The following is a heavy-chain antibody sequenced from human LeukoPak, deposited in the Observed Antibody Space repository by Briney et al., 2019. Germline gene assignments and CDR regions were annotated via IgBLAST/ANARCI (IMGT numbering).Heavy chain of an antibody. CDR2: IYHSGST. Sequence: PSETLSLTCTVSGYSISSGYYWGWNRQPPGKGLEWIGSIYHSGSTYYNPSLKSRVTISVDTSKNQFSLKLSSVTAADTAVYYCARTANAFDIWGQGTMVTVSS. CDR3: ARTANAFDI. CDR1: GYSISSGYY. J-gene: IGHJ3*02. V-gene: IGHV4-38-2*02.